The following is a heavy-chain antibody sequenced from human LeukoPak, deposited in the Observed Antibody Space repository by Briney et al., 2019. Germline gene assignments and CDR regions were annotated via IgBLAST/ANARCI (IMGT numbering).Heavy chain of an antibody. D-gene: IGHD4-11*01. Sequence: GASVKVSCKASGYTFTSYDINWVRQATGQGLEWMGGIIPIFGTANYAQKFQGRVTITADKSTSTAYMELSSLRSEDTAVYYCARDGFDSSPPSDWGQGTLVTVSS. V-gene: IGHV1-69*06. CDR1: GYTFTSYD. J-gene: IGHJ4*02. CDR3: ARDGFDSSPPSD. CDR2: IIPIFGTA.